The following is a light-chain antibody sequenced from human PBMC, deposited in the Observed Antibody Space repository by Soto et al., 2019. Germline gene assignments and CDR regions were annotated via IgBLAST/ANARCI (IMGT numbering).Light chain of an antibody. CDR1: QSVSSY. CDR3: QHRNNWHIT. J-gene: IGKJ5*01. CDR2: DAS. Sequence: EIVLTPSQATLSLSPVERATLSCRASQSVSSYLAWYQQKPGQAPRLLIYDASNRATGIPARFSGSGSGTDFTLTISSLEPEDFAVYYCQHRNNWHITFGQGTRLEIK. V-gene: IGKV3-11*01.